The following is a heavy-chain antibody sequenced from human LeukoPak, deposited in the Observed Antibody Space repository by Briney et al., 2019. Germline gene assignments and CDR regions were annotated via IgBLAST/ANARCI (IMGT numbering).Heavy chain of an antibody. CDR3: ARGRDGYYDSSGYFDY. V-gene: IGHV4-39*07. CDR1: GGSIGSSSYY. CDR2: IYYSGST. J-gene: IGHJ4*02. Sequence: PSETLSLTCTVSGGSIGSSSYYWGWIRQPPGKGLEWIGSIYYSGSTYYNPTLKSRVTISVDTSKNQFSLKLSSVTAADTAVYYCARGRDGYYDSSGYFDYWGQGTLVTVSS. D-gene: IGHD3-22*01.